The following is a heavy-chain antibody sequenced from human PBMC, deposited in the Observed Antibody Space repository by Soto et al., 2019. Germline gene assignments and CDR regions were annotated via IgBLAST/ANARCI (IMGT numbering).Heavy chain of an antibody. J-gene: IGHJ3*02. V-gene: IGHV3-30-3*01. Sequence: QVQLVESGGGVVQPGRSLRLSYAASGFTFSSYAMHWVRQAPGKGLEWVAVISYDGSNKYYADSVKGRFTISRDNSKNTLYLQMNSLRAEDTAVYYCARGSSGWYKDAFDIWGQGTMVTVSS. D-gene: IGHD6-19*01. CDR1: GFTFSSYA. CDR2: ISYDGSNK. CDR3: ARGSSGWYKDAFDI.